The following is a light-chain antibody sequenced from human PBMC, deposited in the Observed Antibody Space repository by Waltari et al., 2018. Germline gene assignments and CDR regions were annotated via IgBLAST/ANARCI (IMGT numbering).Light chain of an antibody. V-gene: IGLV3-19*01. CDR1: TLISLY. Sequence: SSALSQDPAVSVALGQTVTITCTGPTLISLYASRYQQKPGQAPVLVMYDKNNRPSGIPDRFSGSSSRDTASLTISGAQAEDEADYYCNSRDSSGNRVFGGGTKLTVL. J-gene: IGLJ3*02. CDR2: DKN. CDR3: NSRDSSGNRV.